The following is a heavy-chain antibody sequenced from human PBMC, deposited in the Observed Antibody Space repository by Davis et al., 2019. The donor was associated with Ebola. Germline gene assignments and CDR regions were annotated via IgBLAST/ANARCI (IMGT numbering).Heavy chain of an antibody. J-gene: IGHJ6*02. CDR2: ISSSGSTI. V-gene: IGHV3-11*01. CDR3: ARNTGYCSSTSCYAYYYYYGMDV. CDR1: CFPFSRYW. D-gene: IGHD2-2*01. Sequence: GESLKISCAASCFPFSRYWMSWIRQAPGKGLEWVSYISSSGSTIYYADSVKGRFTISRDNAKNSLYLQMNSLRAEDTAVYYCARNTGYCSSTSCYAYYYYYGMDVWGQGTTVTVSS.